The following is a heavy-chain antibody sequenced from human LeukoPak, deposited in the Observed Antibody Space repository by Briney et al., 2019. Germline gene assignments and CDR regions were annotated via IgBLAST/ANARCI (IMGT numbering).Heavy chain of an antibody. D-gene: IGHD3-10*01. CDR1: GGSFGGYY. Sequence: KASETLSLTCTVSGGSFGGYYWTWIRQFPGKGLEWLAEINYGRNTNYNPSLVRRVTMSADTSTNQVSLKLSSLTAADTAIYYCARAINYGSGSYYFDYWGQGTLVAVSS. V-gene: IGHV4-34*01. CDR3: ARAINYGSGSYYFDY. CDR2: INYGRNT. J-gene: IGHJ4*02.